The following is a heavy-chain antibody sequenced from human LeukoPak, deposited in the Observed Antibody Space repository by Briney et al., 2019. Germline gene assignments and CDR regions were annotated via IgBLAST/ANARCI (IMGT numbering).Heavy chain of an antibody. V-gene: IGHV3-30*01. CDR2: ISYDGSNK. CDR1: GFTFSSYA. D-gene: IGHD2-21*02. Sequence: GGSLRLSCAASGFTFSSYAMHWVRQAPGKGLEWVAVISYDGSNKYYADSVKDRFTISRDNSKNTLYLQMNSLRAEDTAVYYCAREGDPTPYYYYYYMDVWGKGTTVTVSS. CDR3: AREGDPTPYYYYYYMDV. J-gene: IGHJ6*03.